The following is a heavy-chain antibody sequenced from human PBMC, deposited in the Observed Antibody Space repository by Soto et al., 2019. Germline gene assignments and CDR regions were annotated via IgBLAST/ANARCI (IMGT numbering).Heavy chain of an antibody. CDR1: GFTFTSSA. CDR3: AAAEDYYYDSSGYSATFDY. Sequence: ASVKVSCKASGFTFTSSAVQWVRQARGQRLEWIGWIVVGSGNTNYAQKFQERVTITRDMSTSTAYMELSSLRSEDTAVYYCAAAEDYYYDSSGYSATFDYWGQGTLVTVSS. J-gene: IGHJ4*02. CDR2: IVVGSGNT. D-gene: IGHD3-22*01. V-gene: IGHV1-58*01.